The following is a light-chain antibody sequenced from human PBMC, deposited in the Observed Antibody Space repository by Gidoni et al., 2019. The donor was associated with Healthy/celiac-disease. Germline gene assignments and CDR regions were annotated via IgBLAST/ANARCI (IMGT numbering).Light chain of an antibody. Sequence: SSELTQDPAVSVALGQTVRITCQGDSLRSYYASWYQQKPGQAPLLVIYVKNNRPSGIPDRFSGSSSGNTASLTITGAQAEDEADYYCNSRDSSGVVFGGGTKLTVL. CDR2: VKN. V-gene: IGLV3-19*01. J-gene: IGLJ2*01. CDR1: SLRSYY. CDR3: NSRDSSGVV.